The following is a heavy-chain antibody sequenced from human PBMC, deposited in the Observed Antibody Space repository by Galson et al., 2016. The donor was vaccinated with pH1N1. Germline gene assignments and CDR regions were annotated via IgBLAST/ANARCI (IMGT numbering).Heavy chain of an antibody. CDR3: ARARLFATGDPTGYFDY. Sequence: SLRLSCAASGFSFSSYWMHWVRQVPGKGLVWVSRINSDGSSTSYADSLKGRFTISRDNAKNTLYLQMDSLRAEDTAVYFCARARLFATGDPTGYFDYWGQGTLVTASS. CDR1: GFSFSSYW. J-gene: IGHJ4*02. D-gene: IGHD7-27*01. V-gene: IGHV3-74*01. CDR2: INSDGSST.